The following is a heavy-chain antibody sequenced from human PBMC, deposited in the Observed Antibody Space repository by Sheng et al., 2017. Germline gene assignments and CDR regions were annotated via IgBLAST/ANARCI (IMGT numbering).Heavy chain of an antibody. D-gene: IGHD1-7*01. CDR2: ISQDGSEK. Sequence: EAQLVESGGDLVQPGGSLRLSCEVSGFSFGSYWMSWVRQAPGKGLEWVGQISQDGSEKYYMGSMKGRFTISRDNAKSTLYLQMNNLRSEDTAVYYCARDNTGTTFDYWGQG. V-gene: IGHV3-7*01. CDR1: GFSFGSYW. J-gene: IGHJ4*02. CDR3: ARDNTGTTFDY.